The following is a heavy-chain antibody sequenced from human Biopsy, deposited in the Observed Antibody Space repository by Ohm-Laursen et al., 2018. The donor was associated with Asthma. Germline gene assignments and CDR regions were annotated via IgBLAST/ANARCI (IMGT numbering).Heavy chain of an antibody. D-gene: IGHD5-18*01. CDR1: GFTFSSYS. Sequence: SLRLSCTASGFTFSSYSMNWVRQAPGKGLEWVSYISSSSSTIYYADPVKGQFTISRDNAKNSLYLQMNSLRDEDTAVYYCARFKRGYSYGYAGVFDYWGQGTMVTVSS. CDR2: ISSSSSTI. J-gene: IGHJ4*02. CDR3: ARFKRGYSYGYAGVFDY. V-gene: IGHV3-48*02.